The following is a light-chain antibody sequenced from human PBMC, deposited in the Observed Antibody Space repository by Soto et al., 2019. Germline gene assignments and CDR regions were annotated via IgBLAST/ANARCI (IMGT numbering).Light chain of an antibody. Sequence: QSVLTQPASVSGSPGQSITISCTGTSSDIGGYHQVSWYQHQSGKAPKLIIYKVSQWPSGVSDRFSASKSGNTASLTISGLQAEDEADYYCCSYAGSNWGYVFGTGTKVTVL. V-gene: IGLV2-23*02. CDR2: KVS. CDR1: SSDIGGYHQ. J-gene: IGLJ1*01. CDR3: CSYAGSNWGYV.